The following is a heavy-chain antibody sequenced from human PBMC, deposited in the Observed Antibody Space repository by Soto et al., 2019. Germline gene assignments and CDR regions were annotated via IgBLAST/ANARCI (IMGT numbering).Heavy chain of an antibody. CDR1: GFTFSSYG. D-gene: IGHD1-26*01. CDR3: GRAAGGSGRGGMDV. Sequence: GGSLRLSCAASGFTFSSYGMHWVRQAPGKGLEWVAVIWYDGSNKYYADSVKGRFTISRDNSKNTLYLQMNSLRAEDTAVYYCGRAAGGSGRGGMDVWGKGTTVTVSS. CDR2: IWYDGSNK. V-gene: IGHV3-33*01. J-gene: IGHJ6*04.